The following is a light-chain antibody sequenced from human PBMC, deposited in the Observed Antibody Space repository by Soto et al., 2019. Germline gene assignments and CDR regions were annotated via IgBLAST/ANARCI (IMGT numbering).Light chain of an antibody. V-gene: IGKV1-27*01. Sequence: DIQMTQSPSSLSASVGDRVTITCRASQGINTFLAWYRQKPGKVPKLLIYAASTLQSGVPSRFSGSGSGTDFTLTISSLQPEDVATYYCQKYSSAPLTFGPGTKVDIK. CDR1: QGINTF. J-gene: IGKJ3*01. CDR2: AAS. CDR3: QKYSSAPLT.